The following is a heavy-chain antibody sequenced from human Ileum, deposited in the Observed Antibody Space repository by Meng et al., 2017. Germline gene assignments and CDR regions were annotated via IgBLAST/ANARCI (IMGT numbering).Heavy chain of an antibody. CDR2: TYYRSKGYN. D-gene: IGHD6-19*01. J-gene: IGHJ4*02. CDR1: ATRALSKRSA. V-gene: IGHV6-1*01. Sequence: LNQPCTEPANPSRPLPRTCATSATRALSKRSAWHWIRLSPSRGLEWLGRTYYRSKGYNDYAVSVKSRININPDTSKNEFSLHLNYVTPEDTGVYYCARGSYASGWGYWGQGTLVTVSS. CDR3: ARGSYASGWGY.